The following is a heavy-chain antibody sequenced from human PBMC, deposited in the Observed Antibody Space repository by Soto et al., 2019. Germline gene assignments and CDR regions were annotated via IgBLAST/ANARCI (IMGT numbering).Heavy chain of an antibody. CDR1: GGTFRTNA. J-gene: IGHJ6*02. CDR3: ATDKGRLQLGGNYYYSMDV. CDR2: TIPIFPTP. Sequence: QVQLVQSGAEVKKPGSSVKISCKASGGTFRTNAFSWVRQAPGQGLEWMGGTIPIFPTPDYAQKFQGRVTSTADESTTTTYMEMSSLGSEDTDIYYSATDKGRLQLGGNYYYSMDVWGQGTTVTVSS. D-gene: IGHD1-1*01. V-gene: IGHV1-69*12.